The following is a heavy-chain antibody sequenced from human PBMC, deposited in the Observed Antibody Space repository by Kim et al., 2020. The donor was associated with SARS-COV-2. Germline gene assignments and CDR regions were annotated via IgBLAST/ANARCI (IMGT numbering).Heavy chain of an antibody. CDR2: ISSSSSYT. CDR1: GFTFSDYY. Sequence: GSLRLSCAASGFTFSDYYMSWIRQAPGKGLEWVSYISSSSSYTNYADSVKGRFTISRDNAKNSLYLQMNSLRAEDTAVYYCARAGIGTMVRGFDPWGQGTLVTVSS. D-gene: IGHD3-10*01. J-gene: IGHJ5*02. CDR3: ARAGIGTMVRGFDP. V-gene: IGHV3-11*06.